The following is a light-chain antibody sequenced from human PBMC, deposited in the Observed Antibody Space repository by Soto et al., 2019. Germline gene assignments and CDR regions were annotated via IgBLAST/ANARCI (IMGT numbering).Light chain of an antibody. CDR3: AAWDDSLNGVV. Sequence: QSVLTQPPLASGTPGQRVTISCSGSSSNIGSNSVNWYQQLPGTAPKILIYSNNQRPSGVPDRFSGSKSGTSASLAISGLQSGDEADYYCAAWDDSLNGVVFGGGTKLTVL. V-gene: IGLV1-44*01. CDR2: SNN. J-gene: IGLJ2*01. CDR1: SSNIGSNS.